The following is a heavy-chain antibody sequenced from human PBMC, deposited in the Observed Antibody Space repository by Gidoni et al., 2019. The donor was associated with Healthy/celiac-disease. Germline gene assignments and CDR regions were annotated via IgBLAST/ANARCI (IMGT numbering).Heavy chain of an antibody. CDR3: ARVRVVPAAMPYFDY. Sequence: QVQLQQWGAGLLKPSETLSLTCAVYGGSFSGYYWSWIRQPPGKGLGWIGEINHSGSTNYNPSLKSRVTISVDTSKNQFSLKLSSVTAADTAVYYCARVRVVPAAMPYFDYWGQGTLVTVSS. D-gene: IGHD2-2*01. V-gene: IGHV4-34*01. CDR2: INHSGST. CDR1: GGSFSGYY. J-gene: IGHJ4*02.